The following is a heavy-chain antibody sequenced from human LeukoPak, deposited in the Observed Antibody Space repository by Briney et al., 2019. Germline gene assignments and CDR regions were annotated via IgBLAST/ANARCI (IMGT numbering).Heavy chain of an antibody. CDR2: IAYDGRNK. V-gene: IGHV3-30*18. D-gene: IGHD1-1*01. CDR1: GFIFSNFG. J-gene: IGHJ4*02. Sequence: GGSLRLSCAASGFIFSNFGMHWVRQAPGKGLEWVAVIAYDGRNKYYGDAVKGRFTISRDNSKNTVHLQMSSLRAEDTAMYFCAKDETRTTREPGGPFDYWGQGILVTVSS. CDR3: AKDETRTTREPGGPFDY.